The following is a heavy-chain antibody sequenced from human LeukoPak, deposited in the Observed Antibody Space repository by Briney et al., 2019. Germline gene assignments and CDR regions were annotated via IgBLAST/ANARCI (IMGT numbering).Heavy chain of an antibody. D-gene: IGHD4-23*01. Sequence: GGSLRLSCAASGFTFSSYAMHWVRQAPGKGLEWVAVISYDGSNKYYADSVKGRFTISRDNSKNTLYLQMNSLRAEDTAVYYCARDRGYSTFDYWGQGTLVTVSS. CDR2: ISYDGSNK. J-gene: IGHJ4*02. CDR3: ARDRGYSTFDY. CDR1: GFTFSSYA. V-gene: IGHV3-30*04.